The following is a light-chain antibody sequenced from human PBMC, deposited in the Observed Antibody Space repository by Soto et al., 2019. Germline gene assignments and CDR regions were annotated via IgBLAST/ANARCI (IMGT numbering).Light chain of an antibody. Sequence: QSVLTQPASVSGSPGQSITISYTGTSSDVGTYNLVSWYQQCPGKAPKLMIYEGSKRPSGVSNRFSGSKSGNTASLTISGLQAEDEADYYCCSYAGSSTHVVFGGGTKLTVL. CDR3: CSYAGSSTHVV. CDR1: SSDVGTYNL. V-gene: IGLV2-23*01. CDR2: EGS. J-gene: IGLJ2*01.